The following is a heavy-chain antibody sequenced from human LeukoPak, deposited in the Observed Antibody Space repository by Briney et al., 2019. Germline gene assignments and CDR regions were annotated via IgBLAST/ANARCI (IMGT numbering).Heavy chain of an antibody. CDR2: INPNSGGT. Sequence: ASVKVSCKASGYTFTGYYMHWVRQAPGQGLEWMGWINPNSGGTNYAQKFQGRVTMTMDTSISTAYMELSRLRSDDTAVYYCARVGVRGIPRGYFDYWGRGTLVTVSS. V-gene: IGHV1-2*02. J-gene: IGHJ4*02. CDR3: ARVGVRGIPRGYFDY. CDR1: GYTFTGYY. D-gene: IGHD3-10*01.